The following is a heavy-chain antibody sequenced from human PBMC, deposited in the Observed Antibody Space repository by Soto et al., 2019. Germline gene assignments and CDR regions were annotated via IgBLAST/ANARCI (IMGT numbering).Heavy chain of an antibody. CDR3: ARGPRYYYDSSGYYYGLYSDY. CDR2: MNPNSGNT. Sequence: ASVKVSCKASGYTFTSYDINWVRQATGQGLEWMGWMNPNSGNTGYAQKFQGRVTMTRNTSISTAYMELSSLRSEDTAVYYCARGPRYYYDSSGYYYGLYSDYRGQGPLVTVS. J-gene: IGHJ4*02. V-gene: IGHV1-8*01. D-gene: IGHD3-22*01. CDR1: GYTFTSYD.